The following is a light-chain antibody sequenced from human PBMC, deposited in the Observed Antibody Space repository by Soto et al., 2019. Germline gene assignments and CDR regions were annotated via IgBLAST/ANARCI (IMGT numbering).Light chain of an antibody. J-gene: IGLJ1*01. CDR3: SSYTSSSSNV. V-gene: IGLV2-14*02. CDR2: EGN. CDR1: SSDIGSYNL. Sequence: QSALTQPASVSGSPGQSITISCTGTSSDIGSYNLVSWYQQHPGKAPKVMIYEGNKRPSGVSNRFSGSKSGNTASLTISGVQAEDEADYYCSSYTSSSSNVFGTGTKLTVL.